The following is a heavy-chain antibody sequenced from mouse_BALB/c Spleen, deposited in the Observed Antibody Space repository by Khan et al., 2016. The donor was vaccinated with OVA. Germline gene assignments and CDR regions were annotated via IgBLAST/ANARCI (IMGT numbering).Heavy chain of an antibody. V-gene: IGHV3-2*02. Sequence: EVKLLESGPGLVKPSLSLSLTCTVTGYSITSEYAWNWIRQFPGNKLEWMGYIDYSGNTRFNPSLKSRTSITRDTFKNQFFLSLNSVTAEDTATYYCARKDYYDYDPFPYWGQGTLVTGSA. CDR3: ARKDYYDYDPFPY. CDR1: GYSITSEYA. CDR2: IDYSGNT. J-gene: IGHJ3*01. D-gene: IGHD2-4*01.